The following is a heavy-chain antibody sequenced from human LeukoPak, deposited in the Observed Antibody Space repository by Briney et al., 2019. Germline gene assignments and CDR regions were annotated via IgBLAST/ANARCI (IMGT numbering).Heavy chain of an antibody. D-gene: IGHD3-10*01. CDR3: ARPTYKNRRSDAIDI. Sequence: GGSLRLSCAASGFTFTNYAMNWVRQAPGKGLEWVSTIGGGGVNTYYADSVKGRFTISRDNSKNRLYLQMNSLRAEDTAVYFCARPTYKNRRSDAIDIWGQGTMVTVSS. CDR1: GFTFTNYA. V-gene: IGHV3-23*01. CDR2: IGGGGVNT. J-gene: IGHJ3*02.